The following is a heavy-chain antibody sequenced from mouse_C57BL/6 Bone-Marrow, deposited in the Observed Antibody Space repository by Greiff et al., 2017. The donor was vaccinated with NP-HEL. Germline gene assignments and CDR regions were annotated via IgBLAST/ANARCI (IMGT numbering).Heavy chain of an antibody. V-gene: IGHV3-8*01. CDR3: SSFGSSYDYAMDY. Sequence: ELQLQQSGPGLAKPSQTLSFPCPATVYSITSDYWTWIPKFPESILDYMGYISYSDRTYYNPSLKTRISITRDTYQNQYYLQLKYVTTEDTATYYCSSFGSSYDYAMDYWGQGTSVTVSS. D-gene: IGHD1-1*01. J-gene: IGHJ4*01. CDR1: VYSITSDY. CDR2: ISYSDRT.